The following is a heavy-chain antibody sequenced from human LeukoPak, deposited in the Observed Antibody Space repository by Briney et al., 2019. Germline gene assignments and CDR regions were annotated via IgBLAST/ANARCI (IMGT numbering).Heavy chain of an antibody. Sequence: SETLSLTCTVSGGSISSYYWSWIRQPPGKGLEWIGYIYYSGSTNYNPSLKSRVTISVDTSKNQFSLKLSSVTAADTAVYYCARRSVGVITTYDAFDIWGQGTMVTVSS. V-gene: IGHV4-59*08. D-gene: IGHD3-22*01. CDR3: ARRSVGVITTYDAFDI. J-gene: IGHJ3*02. CDR1: GGSISSYY. CDR2: IYYSGST.